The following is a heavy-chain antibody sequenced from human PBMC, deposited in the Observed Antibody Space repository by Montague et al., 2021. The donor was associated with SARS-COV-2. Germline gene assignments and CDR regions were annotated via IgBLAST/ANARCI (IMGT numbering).Heavy chain of an antibody. V-gene: IGHV4-4*02. CDR1: GDSISTSTW. CDR3: ATLSRRTAAGTRDYFGLDV. Sequence: SETLSLTCRVSGDSISTSTWWTWVRQTPGKGLEWIGEIFHSGTINYNPSLKSRVSISVDKSNNQFSLRLSSLIAADTAVYYCATLSRRTAAGTRDYFGLDVWGQGTTAVVSS. D-gene: IGHD6-13*01. CDR2: IFHSGTI. J-gene: IGHJ6*02.